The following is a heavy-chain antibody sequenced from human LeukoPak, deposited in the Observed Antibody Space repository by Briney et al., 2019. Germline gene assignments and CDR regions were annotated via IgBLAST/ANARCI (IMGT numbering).Heavy chain of an antibody. Sequence: TGGSLRLSCAASGFTFSSYSMNWVRQSPGKRLEWVSSISSSSSYIYYADSVKGRFTIARDNAKNSLYLQMNSLRAEDTAVYYCARDYYDFWSGYYLDYWGQGTLVTVSS. CDR2: ISSSSSYI. CDR1: GFTFSSYS. J-gene: IGHJ4*02. CDR3: ARDYYDFWSGYYLDY. D-gene: IGHD3-3*01. V-gene: IGHV3-21*01.